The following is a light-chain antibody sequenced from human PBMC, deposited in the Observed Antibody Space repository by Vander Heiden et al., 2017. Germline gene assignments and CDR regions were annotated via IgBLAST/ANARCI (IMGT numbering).Light chain of an antibody. CDR3: QQYNNWPRT. J-gene: IGKJ2*01. Sequence: DIVMTQSPATLSVSPGERATLSCGASQSVSSNLAWYQQKPGQTPRLLIYAASTRATGIPDRFSGSGSGTEFTLTISSLQSVDFAVYYCQQYNNWPRTFGQGNK. CDR2: AAS. CDR1: QSVSSN. V-gene: IGKV3-15*01.